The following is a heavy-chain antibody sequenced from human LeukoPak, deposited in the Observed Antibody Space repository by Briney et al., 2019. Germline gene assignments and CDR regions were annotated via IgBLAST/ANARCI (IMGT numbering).Heavy chain of an antibody. V-gene: IGHV3-23*01. CDR2: ISGSGGST. Sequence: GGSLRLSCAASGFTFSSYAMSWVRQAPGKGLEWVSAISGSGGSTYYADSVKGRFTISRDNSKNTLYLQMNSLRAEDTAVYYCAKEAYCGGDCLHYYMDVWGKGTTATVSS. CDR1: GFTFSSYA. J-gene: IGHJ6*03. CDR3: AKEAYCGGDCLHYYMDV. D-gene: IGHD2-21*01.